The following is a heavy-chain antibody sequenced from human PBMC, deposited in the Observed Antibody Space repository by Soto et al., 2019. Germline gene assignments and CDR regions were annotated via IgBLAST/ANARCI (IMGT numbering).Heavy chain of an antibody. CDR2: IYSGGNT. Sequence: GGSLRLSCAASGFTVSSNYMSWVRQAPGKGLEWVSVIYSGGNTYYADSVKGRLTISRDNSKNTLYLQMNSLRAEDTAVYYCARDGSSGWYFGSHYYYGMDVWGQGTTVTVSS. V-gene: IGHV3-53*01. CDR1: GFTVSSNY. J-gene: IGHJ6*02. D-gene: IGHD6-19*01. CDR3: ARDGSSGWYFGSHYYYGMDV.